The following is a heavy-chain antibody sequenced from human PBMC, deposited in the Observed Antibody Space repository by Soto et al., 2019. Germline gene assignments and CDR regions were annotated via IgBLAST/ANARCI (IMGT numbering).Heavy chain of an antibody. J-gene: IGHJ4*02. Sequence: QVQLQESGPGLVKPSQTLSLTCTVSGGSISSGGYYWSWIRQHPGKGLEWIGYIYYSGSTYYNPSLKSRVNISVDTSKNQFSLKLSSVTAADTAVYYCARDRDSSSWPFYWGQGTLVTVSS. CDR2: IYYSGST. CDR1: GGSISSGGYY. V-gene: IGHV4-31*03. D-gene: IGHD6-13*01. CDR3: ARDRDSSSWPFY.